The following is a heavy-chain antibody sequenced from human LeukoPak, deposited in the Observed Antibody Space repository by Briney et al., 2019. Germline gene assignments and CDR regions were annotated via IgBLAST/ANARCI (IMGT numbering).Heavy chain of an antibody. J-gene: IGHJ4*02. Sequence: PGGSLRLSCAASGFTFSNYWMHWVRQAPGKGLEWVANIKQDGSEKYYVDSVKGRFTISRDNAKNSLYLQMNSLRAEDTAVYYCARDAVLVRVWGSYRYFDFWGQGTLVTVSS. CDR2: IKQDGSEK. D-gene: IGHD3-16*02. CDR1: GFTFSNYW. V-gene: IGHV3-7*01. CDR3: ARDAVLVRVWGSYRYFDF.